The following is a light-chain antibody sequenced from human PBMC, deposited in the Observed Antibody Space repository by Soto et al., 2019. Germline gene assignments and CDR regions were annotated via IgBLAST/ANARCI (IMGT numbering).Light chain of an antibody. CDR1: SSDVGSYNL. CDR3: CSYAGSVV. J-gene: IGLJ2*01. CDR2: EGS. V-gene: IGLV2-23*01. Sequence: QAAMTQPASVSGSPGQTITISCTGTSSDVGSYNLVSLYQQHPGKAPKLMIYEGSKRPSGVSNRFSGSKSGNTASLTISGLQDEDEADYYCCSYAGSVVFGGGTKLTVL.